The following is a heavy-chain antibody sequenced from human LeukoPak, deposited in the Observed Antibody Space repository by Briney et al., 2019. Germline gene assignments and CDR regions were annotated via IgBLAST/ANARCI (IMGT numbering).Heavy chain of an antibody. CDR1: GYTFRRHY. CDR2: INTSGATT. Sequence: GASVKVSCKTSGYTFRRHYIHWVRQAPGQGLEWLGIINTSGATTRYGQNFKGRVTATRDTSTSTVYMEMSSLNSEDTAVYYCARGLESSGWYGMDVWGQGTTIIVSS. V-gene: IGHV1-46*01. J-gene: IGHJ6*02. D-gene: IGHD6-19*01. CDR3: ARGLESSGWYGMDV.